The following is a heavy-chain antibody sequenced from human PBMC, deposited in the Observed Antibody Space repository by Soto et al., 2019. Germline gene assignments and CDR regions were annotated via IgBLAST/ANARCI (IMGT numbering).Heavy chain of an antibody. CDR3: AKDRALLRFLEWLLDDAFDI. J-gene: IGHJ3*02. CDR2: ISYDGSNK. V-gene: IGHV3-30*18. CDR1: GFTFSSYG. D-gene: IGHD3-3*01. Sequence: QVQLVESGGGVVQPGRSLRLSCAASGFTFSSYGMHWVRQAPGKGLEWVAVISYDGSNKYYADSVKGRFTISRHNSKNTLYLQMNSLRAEDTAVYYCAKDRALLRFLEWLLDDAFDIWGQGTMVTVSS.